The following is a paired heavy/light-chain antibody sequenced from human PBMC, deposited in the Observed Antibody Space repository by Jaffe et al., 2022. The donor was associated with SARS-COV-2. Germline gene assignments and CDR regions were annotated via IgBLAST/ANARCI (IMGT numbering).Heavy chain of an antibody. V-gene: IGHV3-23*01. J-gene: IGHJ4*02. CDR2: ISGGGGSA. D-gene: IGHD2-21*02. CDR1: GFTFSSHA. Sequence: EVQLLESGGELVQPGGSLRLSCVASGFTFSSHAMSWVRQAPGKGLEWVSVISGGGGSAYYADSVKGRFSISRDNSKNTVFLQMNSLRAEDTAIYYCAKKVEESGDSALDYWGQGSLVTVSS. CDR3: AKKVEESGDSALDY.
Light chain of an antibody. CDR1: QGVSRW. Sequence: DIQMTQSPSSLSASVGDRVTITCRASQGVSRWLAWYQQKPEKAPKSLIHGSSRLHSGVPSRFNGSGFGTDFTLTISSLQPEDFATYYCQQYDSYPLTFGGGTKVEIK. CDR2: GSS. J-gene: IGKJ4*01. CDR3: QQYDSYPLT. V-gene: IGKV1D-16*01.